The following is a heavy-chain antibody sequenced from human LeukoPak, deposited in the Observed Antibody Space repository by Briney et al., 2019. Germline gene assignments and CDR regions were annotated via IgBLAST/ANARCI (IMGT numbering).Heavy chain of an antibody. CDR2: INPTGTST. V-gene: IGHV1-46*01. Sequence: ASVKVSCKASGYTFTNYYMHWVRQAPGQGLEWMGLINPTGTSTNYAQKFRGRVTMTRDTSTTTVYMELSSLRSEDTPVYYCAREESGGYFDYWGQGTLVTVSS. J-gene: IGHJ4*02. CDR1: GYTFTNYY. CDR3: AREESGGYFDY. D-gene: IGHD2-8*02.